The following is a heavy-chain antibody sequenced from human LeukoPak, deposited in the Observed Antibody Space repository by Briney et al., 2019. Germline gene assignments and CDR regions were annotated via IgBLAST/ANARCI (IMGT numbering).Heavy chain of an antibody. J-gene: IGHJ4*02. V-gene: IGHV4-59*01. CDR3: ARTHYDSSGYYSYYFDY. CDR2: IYYSGST. D-gene: IGHD3-22*01. Sequence: SETLSLTCAVYGGSFSGYYWGWIRQPPGKGLEWIGYIYYSGSTNYNPSLKSRVTISVDTSKNQFSLKLSSVTAADTAVYYCARTHYDSSGYYSYYFDYWGQGTLVTVSS. CDR1: GGSFSGYY.